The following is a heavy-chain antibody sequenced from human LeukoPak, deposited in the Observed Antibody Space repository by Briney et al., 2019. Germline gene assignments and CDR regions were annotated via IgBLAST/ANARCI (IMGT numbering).Heavy chain of an antibody. CDR3: AKDRDILTGYLDY. CDR1: GFTFSRYG. CDR2: ISYDGSNK. Sequence: GGSLRPSCAASGFTFSRYGMHWVRQAPGKGLEWVAVISYDGSNKSYVDSVKGRFTISKDNSKNTLYLQMNSLRAEDTAVYYCAKDRDILTGYLDYWGQGTLVTVSS. V-gene: IGHV3-30*18. J-gene: IGHJ4*02. D-gene: IGHD3-9*01.